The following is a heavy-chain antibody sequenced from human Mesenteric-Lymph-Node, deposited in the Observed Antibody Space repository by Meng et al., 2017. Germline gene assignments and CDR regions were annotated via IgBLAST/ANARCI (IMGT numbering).Heavy chain of an antibody. V-gene: IGHV4-30-4*08. CDR2: IYSSGST. Sequence: QVQLQESGPGLVEPSQTRSLTCTVSGGSISSGGYPWTWIRQRPGKGLEWIGYIYSSGSTYYNPSLKSRITISVDTSKNQFSLRLTSVTAADTAVYYCAGDRRGVATVDYWGQGTLVTVSS. CDR3: AGDRRGVATVDY. J-gene: IGHJ4*02. CDR1: GGSISSGGYP. D-gene: IGHD5-12*01.